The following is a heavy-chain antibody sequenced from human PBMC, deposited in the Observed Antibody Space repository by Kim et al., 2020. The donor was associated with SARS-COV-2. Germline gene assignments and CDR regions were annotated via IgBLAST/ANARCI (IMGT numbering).Heavy chain of an antibody. V-gene: IGHV3-11*03. CDR3: ASPGYSSSWTNFAY. J-gene: IGHJ4*02. D-gene: IGHD6-13*01. CDR2: ISSSSSYT. Sequence: GGSLRLSCAASGFTFSDYYMSWIRQAPGKGLEWVSYISSSSSYTNYADSVKGRFTLSRDNAKNSLYLQMNSPRAEDTAVYYCASPGYSSSWTNFAYWGQGTLVTVSS. CDR1: GFTFSDYY.